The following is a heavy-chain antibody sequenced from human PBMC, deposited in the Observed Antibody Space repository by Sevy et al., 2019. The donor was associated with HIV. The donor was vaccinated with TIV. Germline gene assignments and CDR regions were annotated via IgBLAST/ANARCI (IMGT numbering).Heavy chain of an antibody. J-gene: IGHJ5*02. CDR3: AKPNWNFRADWFDT. D-gene: IGHD1-7*01. Sequence: GGSLRLSCKVTGLTSGAFAMSWVSQTPGKGLEWISSISGSGGLTHYADSVKGRFNISRDKSKGTVDLEMNRLRGDDTAVYYCAKPNWNFRADWFDTWGQGTLVTVSS. V-gene: IGHV3-23*01. CDR1: GLTSGAFA. CDR2: ISGSGGLT.